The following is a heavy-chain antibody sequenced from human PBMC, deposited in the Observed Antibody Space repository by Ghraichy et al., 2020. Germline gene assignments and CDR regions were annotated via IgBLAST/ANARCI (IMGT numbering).Heavy chain of an antibody. V-gene: IGHV3-7*01. CDR1: GFTFSSYW. J-gene: IGHJ3*01. D-gene: IGHD3-22*01. Sequence: GDSLNISCAASGFTFSSYWMSWVRQAPGKGLEWVANIKRDGSEKEYVDSVKGRFTISRDNTKNSLYLQMNSLRAEDTAIYYCARDPYDSSAYGAFDVWGQGTVVTVSS. CDR3: ARDPYDSSAYGAFDV. CDR2: IKRDGSEK.